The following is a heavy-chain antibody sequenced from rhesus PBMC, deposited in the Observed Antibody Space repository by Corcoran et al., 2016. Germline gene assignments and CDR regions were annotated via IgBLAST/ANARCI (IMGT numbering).Heavy chain of an antibody. CDR2: IDPSDSDT. D-gene: IGHD6S26*01. Sequence: EVQLVQSGAEVKRPGESLKISGKTSGYSFTSYWISWVRQMPGKGLEWIGAIDPSDSDTRYHPSFQGQVTSSADKSISTAYLQWSRLKASDTATYYCAKSPIAAAGLNYWGQGVLVTVSS. V-gene: IGHV5-20*01. CDR1: GYSFTSYW. J-gene: IGHJ4*01. CDR3: AKSPIAAAGLNY.